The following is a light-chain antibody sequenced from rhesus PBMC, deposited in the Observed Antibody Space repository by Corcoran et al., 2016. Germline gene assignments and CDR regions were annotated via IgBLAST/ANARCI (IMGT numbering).Light chain of an antibody. Sequence: DIQMSQSPSSLSASVGDRVTITCRASQGISSYLNWYQQKPGKAPKLLIYYANSLASGVPSMFRGSGFVTDYTRTISSLQPEDFATYYCQQGYSTPYSFGQGTKVEIK. CDR3: QQGYSTPYS. CDR1: QGISSY. CDR2: YAN. J-gene: IGKJ2*01. V-gene: IGKV1-32*03.